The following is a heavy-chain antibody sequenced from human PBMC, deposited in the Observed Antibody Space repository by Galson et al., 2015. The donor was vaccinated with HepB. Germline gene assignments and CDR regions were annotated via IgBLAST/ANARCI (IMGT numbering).Heavy chain of an antibody. J-gene: IGHJ2*01. V-gene: IGHV3-23*01. Sequence: SLRLSCAASGFTFSSYAMSWVRQAPGKGLEWVSEITGPGGSTYYANSVKGRFTVSRDNSKNTLYLQMNSLRAEDTAIYYCASVPKSYDSSGYYYGRYFDLWGRGTLVTVSS. D-gene: IGHD3-22*01. CDR3: ASVPKSYDSSGYYYGRYFDL. CDR2: ITGPGGST. CDR1: GFTFSSYA.